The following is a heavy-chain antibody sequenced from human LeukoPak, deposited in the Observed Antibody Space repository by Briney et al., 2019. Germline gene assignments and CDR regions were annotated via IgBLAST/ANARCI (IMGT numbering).Heavy chain of an antibody. V-gene: IGHV1-2*02. D-gene: IGHD3-16*02. CDR1: GYTFTGYY. J-gene: IGHJ4*02. CDR2: INPNSGGT. CDR3: ARARIMITFGGVIARPLDY. Sequence: ASVKVSCKASGYTFTGYYMHWVRQAPGQGLEWMGWINPNSGGTNYAQKFQGRVTMTRDTSISTAYMELSRLRSDDTAVYYCARARIMITFGGVIARPLDYWGQRTLVTVSS.